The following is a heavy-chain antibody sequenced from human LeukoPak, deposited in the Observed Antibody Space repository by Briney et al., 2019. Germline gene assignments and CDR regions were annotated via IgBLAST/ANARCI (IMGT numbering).Heavy chain of an antibody. V-gene: IGHV4-59*01. CDR2: IYYSGST. CDR1: GGSISSYY. J-gene: IGHJ6*03. CDR3: ARGGYTSYYYYMDV. D-gene: IGHD5-18*01. Sequence: SETLSLTCTVSGGSISSYYWCWIRQPPGKGLEWIGYIYYSGSTNYNPSLKSRVTISVDTSKNQLSLKLSSVTAADTAVYYCARGGYTSYYYYMDVWGEGTTVTVSS.